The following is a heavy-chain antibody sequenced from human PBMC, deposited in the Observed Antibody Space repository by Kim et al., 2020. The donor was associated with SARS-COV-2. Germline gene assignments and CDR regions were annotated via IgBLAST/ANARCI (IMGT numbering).Heavy chain of an antibody. D-gene: IGHD3-10*01. V-gene: IGHV3-15*01. CDR1: GFTFSNAW. CDR3: TTASLLWFGELCY. J-gene: IGHJ4*02. CDR2: ITSKTDGGTT. Sequence: GGSLRLSCAASGFTFSNAWMSWVRQAPGKGLEWVGRITSKTDGGTTDYAAPVKGRFTISRDDSKNTLYLQMNSLKTEDTAVYYCTTASLLWFGELCYWGQGTLVIVSS.